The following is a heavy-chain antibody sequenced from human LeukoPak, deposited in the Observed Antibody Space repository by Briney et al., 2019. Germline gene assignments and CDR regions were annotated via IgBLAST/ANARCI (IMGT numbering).Heavy chain of an antibody. Sequence: GASVKVSCKASGYTFTSYGISWVRQAPGQGLEWMGWISAYNGNTNYAQKLQGRVTMTTDTSTGTAYMELRSLRSDDTAVYYCAREAPPLGLDKWEPPFDYWGQGTLVTVSS. J-gene: IGHJ4*02. D-gene: IGHD1-26*01. CDR3: AREAPPLGLDKWEPPFDY. CDR2: ISAYNGNT. CDR1: GYTFTSYG. V-gene: IGHV1-18*01.